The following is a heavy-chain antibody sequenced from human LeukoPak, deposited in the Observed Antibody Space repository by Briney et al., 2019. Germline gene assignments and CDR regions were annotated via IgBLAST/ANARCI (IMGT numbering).Heavy chain of an antibody. V-gene: IGHV3-72*01. J-gene: IGHJ4*02. Sequence: GGSQRLSCAASGFKFSDHYIDWVRQAPGKGLEWVGRSRNKASSYTTEYAASVEGRFTISRDVSESSLYLQMNSLRGEDTAVYYCAKAFQRGVLITSQDWGQGTQVTVSS. CDR3: AKAFQRGVLITSQD. CDR1: GFKFSDHY. CDR2: SRNKASSYTT. D-gene: IGHD3-10*01.